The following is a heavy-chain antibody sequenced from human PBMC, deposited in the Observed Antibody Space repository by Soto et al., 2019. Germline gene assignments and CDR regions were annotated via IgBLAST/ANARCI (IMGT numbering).Heavy chain of an antibody. CDR3: ARWPQPRYTAYHYAVEV. Sequence: SVKVSCKASGGTFSSSGFSWVRQAPGQGLEWMGMIVPSLDTTNYAQKFQARVTITADEVTSTAYMELRSLRSEDTAVYYCARWPQPRYTAYHYAVEVWGQGIRVTVSS. CDR2: IVPSLDTT. J-gene: IGHJ6*01. V-gene: IGHV1-69*11. CDR1: GGTFSSSG. D-gene: IGHD3-16*02.